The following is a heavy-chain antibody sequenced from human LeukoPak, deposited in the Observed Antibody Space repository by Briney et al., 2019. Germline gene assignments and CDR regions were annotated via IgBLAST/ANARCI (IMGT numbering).Heavy chain of an antibody. CDR3: AKIPYGDYLLDYYYYMDV. V-gene: IGHV3-23*01. CDR1: GFTFSYYA. J-gene: IGHJ6*03. CDR2: ISGSGDST. Sequence: GGSLRLSCAASGFTFSYYAMSWVRQAPGKGLEWVSVISGSGDSTSYADSVKGRFTISRDNSKNTLYLQMNSLRAEDTAVYYCAKIPYGDYLLDYYYYMDVWGKGTTVTISS. D-gene: IGHD4-17*01.